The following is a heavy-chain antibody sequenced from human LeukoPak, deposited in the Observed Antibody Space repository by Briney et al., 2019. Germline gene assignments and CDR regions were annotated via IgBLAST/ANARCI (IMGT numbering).Heavy chain of an antibody. CDR2: VFDSGST. CDR1: GGSISRTSYY. Sequence: PSETLSLTCTVSGGSISRTSYYWDWIRQPPGKGLEWIGNVFDSGSTHYNPSLKSRVTISVDTSKNQFSLRLSSVTAADTAVYYCARVKGGAFDIWGQGTMVTVSS. J-gene: IGHJ3*02. CDR3: ARVKGGAFDI. D-gene: IGHD3-16*01. V-gene: IGHV4-39*07.